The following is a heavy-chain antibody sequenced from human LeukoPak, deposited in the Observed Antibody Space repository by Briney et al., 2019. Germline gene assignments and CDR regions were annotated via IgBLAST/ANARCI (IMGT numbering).Heavy chain of an antibody. CDR1: GFTFSSYA. CDR3: AKDDAWLRFGE. J-gene: IGHJ4*02. Sequence: GGSLRLSCAASGFTFSSYAMSWVRQAPGKGLEWVSFISTSSIYIYYADSVKGRFTISRDNSKNTLYLEVISLTAEDTAVYYCAKDDAWLRFGEWSQGTLVTVSS. V-gene: IGHV3-23*01. D-gene: IGHD3-10*01. CDR2: ISTSSIYI.